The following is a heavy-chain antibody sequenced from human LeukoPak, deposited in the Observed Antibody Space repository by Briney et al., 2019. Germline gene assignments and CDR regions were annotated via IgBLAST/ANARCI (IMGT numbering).Heavy chain of an antibody. CDR1: GGYISSYY. CDR2: IYYSGST. J-gene: IGHJ4*02. V-gene: IGHV4-59*01. Sequence: ETLSLTCTVSGGYISSYYWSWVRQPPGKGLEGMGYIYYSGSTNYNPSLTSRVTISVDTSKNQFSLKLSSVTAADTAVYYCARERRYNWNDDYWGQGTLVTVSS. CDR3: ARERRYNWNDDY. D-gene: IGHD1-1*01.